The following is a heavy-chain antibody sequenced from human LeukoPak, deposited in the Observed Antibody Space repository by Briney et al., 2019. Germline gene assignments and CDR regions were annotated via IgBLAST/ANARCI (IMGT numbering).Heavy chain of an antibody. J-gene: IGHJ4*02. D-gene: IGHD6-19*01. CDR3: AKDYNSGWYYFDY. CDR2: ISATGSST. Sequence: PGGSLRLSCAASGFTFSIYAMSWVRQAPEKGLEWVSGISATGSSTYYADSVKGRFTISRDNSKNTLYLQMNSLRAEDTAVYYCAKDYNSGWYYFDYWGQGTLVTVSS. V-gene: IGHV3-23*01. CDR1: GFTFSIYA.